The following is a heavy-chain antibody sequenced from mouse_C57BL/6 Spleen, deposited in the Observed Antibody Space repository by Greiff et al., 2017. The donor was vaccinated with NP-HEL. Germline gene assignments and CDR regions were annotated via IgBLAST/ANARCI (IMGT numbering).Heavy chain of an antibody. CDR1: GYAFSSYW. J-gene: IGHJ2*01. D-gene: IGHD1-1*01. V-gene: IGHV1-80*01. CDR3: AKEGYGSEDYFDY. Sequence: QVQLQQSGAELVKPGASVKISCKASGYAFSSYWMNWVKQRPGKGLEWIGQIYPGDGDTNYNGKFKGKATLTADKSSSTAYMQLSSLTSEDSAVYFCAKEGYGSEDYFDYWGQGTTLTVSS. CDR2: IYPGDGDT.